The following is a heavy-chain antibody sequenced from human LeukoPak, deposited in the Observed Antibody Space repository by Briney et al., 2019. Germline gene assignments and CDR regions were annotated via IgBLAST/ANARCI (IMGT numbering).Heavy chain of an antibody. V-gene: IGHV3-23*01. D-gene: IGHD7-27*01. Sequence: GGSLRLSCATSGFTFRDYAMNWVRQAPGKGLEWVAGIGGGDDIEYADSVKGRFTGSRDDSKNTLYLQMSSLRIEDTAVYYCTKDATPFNSIWDYFDSWGQETLVTVSA. CDR3: TKDATPFNSIWDYFDS. CDR1: GFTFRDYA. J-gene: IGHJ4*02. CDR2: IGGGDDI.